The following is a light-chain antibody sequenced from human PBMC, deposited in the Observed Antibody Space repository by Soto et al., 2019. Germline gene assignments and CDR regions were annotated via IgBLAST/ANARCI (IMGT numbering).Light chain of an antibody. CDR1: TSNIGRKS. Sequence: QSVLTQPPSASGALGQKVTIPCSGSTSNIGRKSVYWFQHLPGTAPKLLIFKDDQRPSGVPDRFSGSKSGTSASLAISGLQSGDEADYYCAAWDDRLSGWVFGGGTKLTVL. V-gene: IGLV1-47*01. CDR3: AAWDDRLSGWV. J-gene: IGLJ3*02. CDR2: KDD.